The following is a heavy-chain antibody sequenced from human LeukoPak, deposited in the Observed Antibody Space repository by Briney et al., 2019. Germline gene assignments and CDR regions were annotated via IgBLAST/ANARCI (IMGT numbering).Heavy chain of an antibody. Sequence: SQTLSLTCTVSGGSISSSSYYWGWIRQPPGKGLEWIGSIYYSGSTYYNPSLKSRVTISVDTSKNQFSLKLSSVTAADTAVYYCARLGGLRGLRWGQGTLVTVSS. J-gene: IGHJ4*02. V-gene: IGHV4-39*01. CDR1: GGSISSSSYY. D-gene: IGHD5-12*01. CDR2: IYYSGST. CDR3: ARLGGLRGLR.